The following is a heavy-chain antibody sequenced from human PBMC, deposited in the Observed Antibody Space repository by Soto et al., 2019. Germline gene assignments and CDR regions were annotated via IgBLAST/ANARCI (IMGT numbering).Heavy chain of an antibody. V-gene: IGHV4-34*01. CDR1: GGSFSGYY. J-gene: IGHJ1*01. CDR2: INHSGST. CDR3: ASPSIAVAGTGSSEYFQH. Sequence: QVQLQQWGAGLLKPSETLSLTCAVYGGSFSGYYWSWIRQPPGKGLEWIGEINHSGSTNYNPSLKSRVTITVDTSKNQFSLKLSSVTAADTAVYYRASPSIAVAGTGSSEYFQHWGQGTLVTVSS. D-gene: IGHD6-19*01.